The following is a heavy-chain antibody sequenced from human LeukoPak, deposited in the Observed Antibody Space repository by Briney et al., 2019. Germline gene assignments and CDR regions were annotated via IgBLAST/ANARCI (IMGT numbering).Heavy chain of an antibody. J-gene: IGHJ4*02. CDR3: ARALWCLSSSCSGGY. CDR2: ISPNSGGT. V-gene: IGHV1-2*02. CDR1: GYTFTGYY. D-gene: IGHD6-13*01. Sequence: KVSCKASGYTFTGYYIHWVRQAPGQGLEWMGWISPNSGGTNYAQKLQGRVTMTTDTSTSTAYMELRSLRSDDTAVYYCARALWCLSSSCSGGYWGQGTLVTVSS.